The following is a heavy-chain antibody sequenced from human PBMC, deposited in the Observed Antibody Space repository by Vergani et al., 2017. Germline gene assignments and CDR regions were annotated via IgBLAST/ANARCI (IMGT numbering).Heavy chain of an antibody. D-gene: IGHD1-26*01. Sequence: VQSGDEVKKPGASVKVSCKTSGYSFINYGISWVRQAPGQGLEWLGRIIPIFGTANYAQKFQGRVTITADESTSTAYMELSSLRSEDTAVYYCARDIGSYYYYGMDVWGQGTTVTVSS. CDR2: IIPIFGTA. CDR1: GYSFINYG. V-gene: IGHV1-69*13. J-gene: IGHJ6*02. CDR3: ARDIGSYYYYGMDV.